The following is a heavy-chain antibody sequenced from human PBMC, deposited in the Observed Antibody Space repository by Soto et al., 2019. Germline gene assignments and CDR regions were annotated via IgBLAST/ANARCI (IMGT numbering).Heavy chain of an antibody. CDR2: ISYDGSKK. Sequence: GGSLRLSCAASGFTFTNYAMHWVRQAPGKGLEWVAVISYDGSKKYYADSVKGRFTISRANSKSTLYLQMNSLRAEDTAVFYCARAYYHDKSDFDYWGQGTQVTVSS. CDR1: GFTFTNYA. V-gene: IGHV3-30-3*01. J-gene: IGHJ4*02. D-gene: IGHD3-22*01. CDR3: ARAYYHDKSDFDY.